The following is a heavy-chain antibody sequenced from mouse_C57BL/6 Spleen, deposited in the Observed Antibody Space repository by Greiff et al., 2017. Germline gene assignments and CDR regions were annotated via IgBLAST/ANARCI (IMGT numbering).Heavy chain of an antibody. J-gene: IGHJ4*01. D-gene: IGHD2-4*01. CDR2: IYPGSGST. CDR1: GYTFTSYW. Sequence: QVQLQQPGAELVKPGASVKMSCKASGYTFTSYWITWVKPRPGQGLEWLGDIYPGSGSTNYNDKFKSKATLTVNTSSSTAYMQLSSLTSEDSAVYYCERCGIDYGGYYAMDYWGQGTSVTVSS. CDR3: ERCGIDYGGYYAMDY. V-gene: IGHV1-55*01.